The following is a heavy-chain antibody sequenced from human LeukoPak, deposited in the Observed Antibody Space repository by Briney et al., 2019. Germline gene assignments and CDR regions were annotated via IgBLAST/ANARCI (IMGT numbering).Heavy chain of an antibody. CDR2: ISYDGSNK. Sequence: PGGSLRLSCAASGFTFSNAWMSWVRQAPGKGLEWVAVISYDGSNKYYADSEKGRFTISRDNSKNTLYLQMNSLRAEDTAVYYCARDPDIYGSGSFLFDYWGQGTLVTVSS. D-gene: IGHD3-10*01. CDR1: GFTFSNAW. J-gene: IGHJ4*02. CDR3: ARDPDIYGSGSFLFDY. V-gene: IGHV3-30*03.